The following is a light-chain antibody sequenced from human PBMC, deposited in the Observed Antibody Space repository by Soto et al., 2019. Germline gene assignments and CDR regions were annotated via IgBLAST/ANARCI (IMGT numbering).Light chain of an antibody. J-gene: IGLJ2*01. V-gene: IGLV2-14*01. CDR2: DVS. Sequence: QSVLTQPASVSGSPGQSITISCTGTSSDVGGYNYVSWYQQHPGKAPKLMIYDVSNRPSGVSNRFSGSKSGNTASLTISGLQAEDEADYYCSSYTSSSPVVFGGGIKLTVL. CDR3: SSYTSSSPVV. CDR1: SSDVGGYNY.